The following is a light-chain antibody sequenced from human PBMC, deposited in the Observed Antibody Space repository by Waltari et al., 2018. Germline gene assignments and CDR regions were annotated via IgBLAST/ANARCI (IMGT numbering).Light chain of an antibody. CDR1: QSVVYNSDNKNY. CDR3: QQYYTTPYT. J-gene: IGKJ2*01. CDR2: GAS. V-gene: IGKV4-1*01. Sequence: DIVMTQSPDSLAVSLGERTTINCKSSQSVVYNSDNKNYLAWYQQKPGHPPKLLIYGASTRDSGVPDRFTGSGSGTEFTLTISRLQAEDVALYYCQQYYTTPYTFGQGTKVEIK.